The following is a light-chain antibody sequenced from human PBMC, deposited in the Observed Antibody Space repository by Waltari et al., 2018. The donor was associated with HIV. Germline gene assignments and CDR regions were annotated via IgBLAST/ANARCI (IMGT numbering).Light chain of an antibody. V-gene: IGLV1-47*01. CDR2: RNN. Sequence: QSVLTQPPSTSGTPGQRVTISCFGSSSNIGSNYVYWYQQLPGTAPKILIYRNNQRPSVVSDRFSGSKSVTSASLAISGLRSEDEGDYSCAAWDDTRGGLWVFGGGTKVTVL. CDR1: SSNIGSNY. CDR3: AAWDDTRGGLWV. J-gene: IGLJ3*02.